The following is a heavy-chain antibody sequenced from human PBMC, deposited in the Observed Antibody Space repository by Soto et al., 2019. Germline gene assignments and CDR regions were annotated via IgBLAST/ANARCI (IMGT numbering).Heavy chain of an antibody. V-gene: IGHV3-11*01. D-gene: IGHD5-12*01. Sequence: GGSLRLSCAASGFTFSDYYMSWIRQAPGKGLEWVSYISSSGSTIYYADSVKGRFTISRDNAKNSLYLQMNSLRAEDTAVYYCAQGTHSGYDGFYYGMDVWGQGTTVTVSS. CDR2: ISSSGSTI. CDR1: GFTFSDYY. CDR3: AQGTHSGYDGFYYGMDV. J-gene: IGHJ6*02.